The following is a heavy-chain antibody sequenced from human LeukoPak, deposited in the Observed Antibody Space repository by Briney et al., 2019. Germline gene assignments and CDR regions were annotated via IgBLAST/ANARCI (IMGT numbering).Heavy chain of an antibody. CDR1: EFTFSSYA. CDR3: AKDRHGAYFDY. CDR2: IINSGGTT. Sequence: GGSLRLSCAASEFTFSSYAMSWVRQAPGKGLEWVSAIINSGGTTYYADSVKGRFTISRDNSKNTLYLQMNSLRAEDTAVYYCAKDRHGAYFDYWGQGTLVTVSS. J-gene: IGHJ4*02. V-gene: IGHV3-23*01. D-gene: IGHD4-17*01.